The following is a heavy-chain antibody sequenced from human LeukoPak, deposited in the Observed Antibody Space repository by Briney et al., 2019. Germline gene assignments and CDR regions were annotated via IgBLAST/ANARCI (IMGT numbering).Heavy chain of an antibody. V-gene: IGHV4-34*01. J-gene: IGHJ3*02. CDR3: ARVPYYDFQADAFDI. CDR1: GGSFSGYY. Sequence: SETLSLTCAVYGGSFSGYYWSWIRQPPGKGLEWIGEINHSGSTNYNPSLKSRVTISVDTSKNQFSLQLNSVTPEDTAVYYCARVPYYDFQADAFDIWGQGTMVTVSS. CDR2: INHSGST. D-gene: IGHD3-3*01.